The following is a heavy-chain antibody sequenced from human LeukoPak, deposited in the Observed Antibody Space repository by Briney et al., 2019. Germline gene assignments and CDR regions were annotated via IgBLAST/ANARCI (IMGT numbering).Heavy chain of an antibody. D-gene: IGHD5-24*01. CDR3: ARDRRDGYNLYYFDL. CDR2: IYTSGST. J-gene: IGHJ4*02. Sequence: SETLSLTCTVSGGSIYSGSYYWSWIPQPAGKGLEWIVRIYTSGSTNYNPSLKSRVTISVDTSKNQFSLKLSSVTAADTAVYYCARDRRDGYNLYYFDLRGQGTLVTVSS. V-gene: IGHV4-61*02. CDR1: GGSIYSGSYY.